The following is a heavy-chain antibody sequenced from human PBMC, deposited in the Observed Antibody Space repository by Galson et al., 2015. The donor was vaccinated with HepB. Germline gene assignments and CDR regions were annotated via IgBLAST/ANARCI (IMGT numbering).Heavy chain of an antibody. CDR1: GFSFSTST. CDR3: ARESDRRFYFEH. V-gene: IGHV3-30*04. Sequence: SLRLSCAASGFSFSTSTIHWVRQAPGKGLEWVAVLSYDGSTTDYASSVRGRFTISRDTYRKTLYLQMDSLTPDDTAMCFCARESDRRFYFEHWGQGTLVAVSS. CDR2: LSYDGSTT. J-gene: IGHJ4*02.